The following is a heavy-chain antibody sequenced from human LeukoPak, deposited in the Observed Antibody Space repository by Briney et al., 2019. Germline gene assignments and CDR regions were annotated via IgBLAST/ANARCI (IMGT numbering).Heavy chain of an antibody. CDR1: GGSFSGYY. J-gene: IGHJ3*02. CDR3: ARAVIAAAGILNAFDI. Sequence: PSETLSLTCAVYGGSFSGYYWSWIRQPPGKGLEWIGEINHSGSTNYNPSLKSRVTISVDTSKNQFSLKLSSVTAADTAVYYCARAVIAAAGILNAFDIWGQGTMVTVSS. V-gene: IGHV4-34*01. D-gene: IGHD6-13*01. CDR2: INHSGST.